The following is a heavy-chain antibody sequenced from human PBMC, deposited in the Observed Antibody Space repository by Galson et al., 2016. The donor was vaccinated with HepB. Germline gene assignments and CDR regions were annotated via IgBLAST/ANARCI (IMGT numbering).Heavy chain of an antibody. J-gene: IGHJ4*02. V-gene: IGHV1-18*01. Sequence: SVKVSCKASGYTFTNYGISWMRQAPGQGLEWMGWISAYNGDTSYAQKLQGRVTMTTDTSTSTAYMELRSLRSVDTAVYYCARGYYASGGSDFDYWGQGTLVTVSS. CDR3: ARGYYASGGSDFDY. D-gene: IGHD3-10*01. CDR1: GYTFTNYG. CDR2: ISAYNGDT.